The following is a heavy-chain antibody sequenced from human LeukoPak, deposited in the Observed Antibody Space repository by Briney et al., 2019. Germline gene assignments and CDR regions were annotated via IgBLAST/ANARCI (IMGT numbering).Heavy chain of an antibody. CDR2: ISGSGGST. CDR1: GFTFSSYA. J-gene: IGHJ4*02. CDR3: AKGGGSSWYPSPFFDY. Sequence: PGGSLRLSCAASGFTFSSYAMSWVRQAPGKGLEWVSAISGSGGSTCYADSVKGRFTISRDNSKNTLYLQMNSLRAEDTAVYYCAKGGGSSWYPSPFFDYWGQGTLVTVSS. D-gene: IGHD6-13*01. V-gene: IGHV3-23*01.